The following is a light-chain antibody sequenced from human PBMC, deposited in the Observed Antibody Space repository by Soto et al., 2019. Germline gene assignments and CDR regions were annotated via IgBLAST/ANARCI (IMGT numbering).Light chain of an antibody. CDR2: VAS. CDR3: QPYKNWPI. V-gene: IGKV3-15*01. CDR1: QSVRSH. Sequence: EIVMTQSPATLFVPPGEGPTLSCRASQSVRSHLAWYQQKPGQPPSLLIYVASTRATGIPARFSGSGFGTEFTLTISSLQSEDFAVYYCQPYKNWPIFGQGTRVEIK. J-gene: IGKJ5*01.